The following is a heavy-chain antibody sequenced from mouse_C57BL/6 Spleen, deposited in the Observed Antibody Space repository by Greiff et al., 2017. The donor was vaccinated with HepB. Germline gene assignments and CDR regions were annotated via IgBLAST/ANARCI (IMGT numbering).Heavy chain of an antibody. Sequence: VQLQQPGAELVRPGSSVKLSCKASGYTFTSYWMDWVKQRPGQGLEWIGNIYPSDSETHYNQKFKDKATLTVDKSSSTAYMQLSSLTSEDSAVYYCARSPYYGSSYGDYWGQGTTLTVSS. CDR3: ARSPYYGSSYGDY. V-gene: IGHV1-61*01. D-gene: IGHD1-1*01. CDR1: GYTFTSYW. CDR2: IYPSDSET. J-gene: IGHJ2*01.